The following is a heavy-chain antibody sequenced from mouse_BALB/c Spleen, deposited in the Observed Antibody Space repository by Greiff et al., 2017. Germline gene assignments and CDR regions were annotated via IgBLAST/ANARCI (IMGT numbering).Heavy chain of an antibody. CDR2: ISYSGST. D-gene: IGHD1-1*01. J-gene: IGHJ2*01. V-gene: IGHV3-2*02. CDR3: ARWHYYGSSYFDD. CDR1: GYSITSDYA. Sequence: DVQLQESGPGLVKPSQSLSLTCTVTGYSITSDYAWNWIRQFPGNKLEWMGYISYSGSTSYNPSLKSRISITRDTSKNQFFLQLNSVTTEDTATYYCARWHYYGSSYFDDWGQGTTLTVSS.